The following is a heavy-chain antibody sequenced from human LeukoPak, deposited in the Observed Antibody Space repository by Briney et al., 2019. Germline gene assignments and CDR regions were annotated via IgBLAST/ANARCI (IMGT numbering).Heavy chain of an antibody. CDR1: GFTFSNYD. J-gene: IGHJ6*02. V-gene: IGHV3-13*01. Sequence: GGSLRLSCTASGFTFSNYDMHWVRQVPGEGLEWVSGIGKAGDTHYPGSVKGRFTISRENGRKSLYLQMNSLRAGDTAVYYCARAPSGHGLDVWGQGTSVTVSS. CDR2: IGKAGDT. CDR3: ARAPSGHGLDV. D-gene: IGHD5-12*01.